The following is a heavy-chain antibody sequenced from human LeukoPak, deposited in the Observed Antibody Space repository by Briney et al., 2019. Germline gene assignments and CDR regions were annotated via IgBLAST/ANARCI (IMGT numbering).Heavy chain of an antibody. D-gene: IGHD2-21*01. V-gene: IGHV3-48*03. CDR2: VSGGGSVT. Sequence: PGGSLRLPCAASGFTFSSYEMHWVRQAPGKGLEWVSYVSGGGSVTYYADSVKGRFTISRDNAKNSLYLHMNSLRVEDTAVYYCARDWGGFDYWGQGSLVTVSS. CDR1: GFTFSSYE. CDR3: ARDWGGFDY. J-gene: IGHJ4*02.